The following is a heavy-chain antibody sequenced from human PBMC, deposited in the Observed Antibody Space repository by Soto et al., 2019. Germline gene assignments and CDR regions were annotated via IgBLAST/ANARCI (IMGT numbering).Heavy chain of an antibody. CDR1: GFTFSSYA. CDR2: ISGSGGST. CDR3: AKSQPLRLTYYDFWSGYFDY. Sequence: EVQLLESGGGLVQPGGSLRLSCAASGFTFSSYAMSWVRQAPGKGLEWVSAISGSGGSTYYADSVKGRFTISRDNSQNTLYMQMNSLRAEDTAVYYCAKSQPLRLTYYDFWSGYFDYWGQGTLVTVSS. V-gene: IGHV3-23*01. J-gene: IGHJ4*02. D-gene: IGHD3-3*01.